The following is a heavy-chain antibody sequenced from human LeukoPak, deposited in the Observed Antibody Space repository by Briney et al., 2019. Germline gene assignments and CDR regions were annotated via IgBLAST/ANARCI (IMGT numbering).Heavy chain of an antibody. CDR3: AKDNILRYFDWLSYFDY. CDR1: GFTFSSYA. Sequence: GGSLRLSCAASGFTFSSYAMSWVRQAPGKGLEWVSAISGSGDSTYYADSVKGRFTISRDNSKNTLYLQINSLRAEDTAIYYCAKDNILRYFDWLSYFDYWGQGTLVTVSS. CDR2: ISGSGDST. D-gene: IGHD3-9*01. J-gene: IGHJ4*02. V-gene: IGHV3-23*01.